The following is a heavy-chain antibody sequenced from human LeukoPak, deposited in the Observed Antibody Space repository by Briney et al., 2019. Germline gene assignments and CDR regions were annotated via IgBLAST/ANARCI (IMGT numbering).Heavy chain of an antibody. CDR3: GRGRFYTSGSYYNRLDY. Sequence: ASVKVSCKASGYTFTAYYIHWVRQAPGQGLEWMGRIDPNSGDTKYAQKFQDRVTMTRDTSMNTAYMEISSLRYDDTAVYYCGRGRFYTSGSYYNRLDYWGQGTLVTVSS. V-gene: IGHV1-2*06. J-gene: IGHJ4*02. CDR2: IDPNSGDT. D-gene: IGHD3-10*01. CDR1: GYTFTAYY.